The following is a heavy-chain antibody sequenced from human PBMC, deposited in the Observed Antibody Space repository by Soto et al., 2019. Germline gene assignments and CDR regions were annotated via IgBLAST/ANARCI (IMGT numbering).Heavy chain of an antibody. Sequence: QVQLQQWGAGLLKPSETLSLTCAVYGGSFSGYYWSWIRQPPGKGLEWIGEINHSGSTNYNPSLKSRVTISVDTSKHQVSLKRSSVTAADPAVYYCARVSGIYYYGMAVWGQGTTVTVSS. CDR2: INHSGST. V-gene: IGHV4-34*01. D-gene: IGHD3-10*01. J-gene: IGHJ6*02. CDR1: GGSFSGYY. CDR3: ARVSGIYYYGMAV.